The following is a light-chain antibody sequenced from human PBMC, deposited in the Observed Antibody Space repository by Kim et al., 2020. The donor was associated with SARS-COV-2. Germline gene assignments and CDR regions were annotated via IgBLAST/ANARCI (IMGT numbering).Light chain of an antibody. CDR1: KLGDKF. CDR2: EDN. V-gene: IGLV3-1*01. CDR3: QAWDSTTVV. J-gene: IGLJ2*01. Sequence: GSPGQTASITCSGDKLGDKFACWYHQKPGQSPVLVIYEDNKRPSGIPERFSGSNSGNTATLTISETQAMDEADYYCQAWDSTTVVFGGGTQLTVL.